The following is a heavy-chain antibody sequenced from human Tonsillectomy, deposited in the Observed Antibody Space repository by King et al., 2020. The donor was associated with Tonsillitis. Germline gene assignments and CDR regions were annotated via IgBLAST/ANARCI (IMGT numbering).Heavy chain of an antibody. J-gene: IGHJ4*02. CDR3: AKQIGFCSGGTCSLDY. CDR1: GFTLSNYA. CDR2: ISGSGGYT. D-gene: IGHD2-15*01. V-gene: IGHV3-23*04. Sequence: VQLVESGGGLVQSGGSLRLSCAASGFTLSNYAMSWIRQAPGKGLEWVSSISGSGGYTYYAESVEGLVTISRDNSKNTLCLQMNSLRAEDTAVYYCAKQIGFCSGGTCSLDYWGQGALVTVSS.